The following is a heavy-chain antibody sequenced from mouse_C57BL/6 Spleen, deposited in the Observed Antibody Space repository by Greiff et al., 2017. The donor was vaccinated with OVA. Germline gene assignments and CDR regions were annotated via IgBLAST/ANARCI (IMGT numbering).Heavy chain of an antibody. J-gene: IGHJ2*01. Sequence: VQLQQPGAELVKPGASVKLSCKASGYTFTSYWMQWVKQRPGQGLEWIGEIDPSDSYTNYNQKFKGKATLTVDTSSSTAYMQLSSLTSEDSAVYYCARSRVTTVPPYYFDYWGQGTTLTVSS. D-gene: IGHD1-1*01. V-gene: IGHV1-50*01. CDR2: IDPSDSYT. CDR3: ARSRVTTVPPYYFDY. CDR1: GYTFTSYW.